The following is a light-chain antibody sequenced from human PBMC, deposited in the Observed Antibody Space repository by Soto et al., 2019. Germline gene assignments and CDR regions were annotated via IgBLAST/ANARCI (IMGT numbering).Light chain of an antibody. CDR3: SSYTTTSALV. CDR1: SSDVGGYDY. V-gene: IGLV2-14*01. J-gene: IGLJ2*01. Sequence: QYALTQPASVSGSPGQSITISCTGTSSDVGGYDYVSWYQHHPGKVPKLIIYEVSKRPSGVSHRFSGSKSGNTASLTISGLQTEDEADYYCSSYTTTSALVFGGGTKLTVL. CDR2: EVS.